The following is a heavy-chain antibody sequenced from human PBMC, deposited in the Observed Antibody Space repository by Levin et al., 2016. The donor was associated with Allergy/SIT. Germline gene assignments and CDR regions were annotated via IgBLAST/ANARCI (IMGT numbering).Heavy chain of an antibody. Sequence: VRQAPGKGLEWVLSINDRSDYIYHADSVKGRFTISRDNAKNSLYLQMNSLRAEDTAVYYCARDTWRAFDVWGQGTMVTVSS. CDR3: ARDTWRAFDV. J-gene: IGHJ3*01. V-gene: IGHV3-21*06. CDR2: INDRSDYI. D-gene: IGHD1-1*01.